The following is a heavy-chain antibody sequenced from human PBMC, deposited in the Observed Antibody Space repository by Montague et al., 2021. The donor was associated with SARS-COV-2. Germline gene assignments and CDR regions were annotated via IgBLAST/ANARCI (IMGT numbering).Heavy chain of an antibody. J-gene: IGHJ3*01. CDR2: TKYTSTRYE. CDR1: GDSVSSNIAA. CDR3: ARDLYWAFDA. V-gene: IGHV6-1*01. Sequence: RAISGDSVSSNIAAWNWIRQSPSRGLEWLGRTKYTSTRYETYAVSVQSRITITADTSKNQFSLHLNSVTPEDTAVYYCARDLYWAFDAWGLGTTVTVSA. D-gene: IGHD2-8*02.